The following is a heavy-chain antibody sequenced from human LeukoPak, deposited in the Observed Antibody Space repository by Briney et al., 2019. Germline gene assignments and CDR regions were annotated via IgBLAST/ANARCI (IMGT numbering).Heavy chain of an antibody. CDR2: ISGSEDRT. J-gene: IGHJ5*02. Sequence: GGSLRLSCVGSGFSFNNYAMSWVRQAPGRGLEWVSGISGSEDRTHYADSVKGRFTISRDHSKNTVFLQMNSLRVDDTAVYYCSKTYRADPWGQGTLDSVSS. CDR3: SKTYRADP. CDR1: GFSFNNYA. D-gene: IGHD3-16*02. V-gene: IGHV3-23*01.